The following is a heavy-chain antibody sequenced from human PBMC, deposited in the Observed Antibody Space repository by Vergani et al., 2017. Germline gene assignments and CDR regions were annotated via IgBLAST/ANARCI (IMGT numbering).Heavy chain of an antibody. CDR1: GGPISSYH. D-gene: IGHD3-3*01. CDR3: ATGYYDFWSGYKLGAFDI. J-gene: IGHJ3*02. CDR2: IYTSGST. V-gene: IGHV4-4*07. Sequence: QVQLQESGPGLVKPSETLSPTCTVSGGPISSYHWSWIRQPAGKGLEWIGRIYTSGSTNYNPSLKSPVTMSVDTSKNQFSLKLSSVTAADTAVYYCATGYYDFWSGYKLGAFDIWGQGTMVTVSS.